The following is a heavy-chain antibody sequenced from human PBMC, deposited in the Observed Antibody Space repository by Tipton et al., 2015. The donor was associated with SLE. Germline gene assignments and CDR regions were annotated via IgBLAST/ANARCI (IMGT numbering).Heavy chain of an antibody. CDR3: GRDINMGWQALTGDAFDI. V-gene: IGHV3-11*06. CDR2: ISRTSSYS. Sequence: SLRLSCEGFGFTFSEYYMSWIRQAPGKGLEWVSYISRTSSYSNYADSVMGRFSISRDNARNTMFLQMNSLRPEDTAVYYCGRDINMGWQALTGDAFDIWGQGTMVTVSS. D-gene: IGHD3-10*01. J-gene: IGHJ3*02. CDR1: GFTFSEYY.